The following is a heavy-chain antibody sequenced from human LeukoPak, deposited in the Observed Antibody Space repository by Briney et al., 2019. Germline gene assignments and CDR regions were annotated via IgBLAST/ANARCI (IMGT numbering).Heavy chain of an antibody. V-gene: IGHV4-4*07. CDR1: GGSISTYY. D-gene: IGHD3-16*01. J-gene: IGHJ4*02. Sequence: SETLSLTCTVSGGSISTYYWTWIRQPAGKGLEWIGRILNGGSTNYNPSLKSRVTMSVDTSKNQFSLNLASVTAADTAVYYCASHRHNGGHHFWGQGTLVTVSS. CDR2: ILNGGST. CDR3: ASHRHNGGHHF.